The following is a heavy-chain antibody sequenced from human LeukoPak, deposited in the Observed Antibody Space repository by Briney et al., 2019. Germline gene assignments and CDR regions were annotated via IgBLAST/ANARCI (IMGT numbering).Heavy chain of an antibody. V-gene: IGHV1-46*01. CDR2: INPTGGST. J-gene: IGHJ5*02. D-gene: IGHD3-22*01. CDR3: ARDNSVEDNAWLFDP. Sequence: ASVKASCKASGYTFTSYDINWVRQATGQGLEWMGLINPTGGSTGYAQKFQGRVTMTRDMSTSTDYMELSSLRSEDTAIYYCARDNSVEDNAWLFDPWSQGTLVTVSS. CDR1: GYTFTSYD.